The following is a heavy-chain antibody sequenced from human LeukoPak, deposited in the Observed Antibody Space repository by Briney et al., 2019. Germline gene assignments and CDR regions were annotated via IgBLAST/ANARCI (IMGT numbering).Heavy chain of an antibody. CDR3: ARQEYCSGGSCYTWFDP. CDR2: IYPADSDI. Sequence: GESLQISCKGSGYSINNYWIGWVRQMPGKGLGWMGIIYPADSDIRYSPSFQGQVTISADKSISTVYLQWSSLKASDTAMYYCARQEYCSGGSCYTWFDPWGQGTLATVSS. D-gene: IGHD2-15*01. J-gene: IGHJ5*02. V-gene: IGHV5-51*01. CDR1: GYSINNYW.